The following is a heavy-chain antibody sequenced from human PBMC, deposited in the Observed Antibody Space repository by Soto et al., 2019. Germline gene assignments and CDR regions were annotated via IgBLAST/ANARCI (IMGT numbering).Heavy chain of an antibody. CDR1: GFTFSSYG. V-gene: IGHV3-33*01. D-gene: IGHD3-22*01. CDR2: IWYDGSNK. Sequence: PGGSLRLSCAASGFTFSSYGMHWVRQAPGKGLEWVAVIWYDGSNKYYADSVKGRFTISRDNSKNTLYLQMNSLRAEDTAVYYCARDKPRTYYYDSSGHPPKRVYYYYYGMDVWGQGTTVTVSS. J-gene: IGHJ6*01. CDR3: ARDKPRTYYYDSSGHPPKRVYYYYYGMDV.